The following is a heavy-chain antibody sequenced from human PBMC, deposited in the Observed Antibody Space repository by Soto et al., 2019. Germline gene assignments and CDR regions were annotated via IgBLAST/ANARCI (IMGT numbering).Heavy chain of an antibody. CDR2: ISGSGSNT. V-gene: IGHV3-23*01. Sequence: GGSLRLSCVASGFTFSSYAMSWVRQAPGKGLEWVSAISGSGSNTNYADSVKGRFTISRDNSKNTLYLQMNRLRAEDTAVYYCAKDYGDSDLFDPRGQGTLDPVSS. CDR3: AKDYGDSDLFDP. J-gene: IGHJ5*02. D-gene: IGHD4-17*01. CDR1: GFTFSSYA.